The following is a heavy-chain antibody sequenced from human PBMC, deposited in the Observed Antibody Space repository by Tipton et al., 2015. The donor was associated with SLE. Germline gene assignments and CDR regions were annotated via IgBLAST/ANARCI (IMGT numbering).Heavy chain of an antibody. CDR2: IFYSGGT. CDR1: GGSISDYY. J-gene: IGHJ4*02. V-gene: IGHV4-59*01. D-gene: IGHD4-17*01. CDR3: AGGELRYGDYDFYY. Sequence: TLSLTCTVSGGSISDYYWTWIRQPPGKGLEWIGCIFYSGGTNYNPSLKSRVTISGDTSKNQFSLRLSSVTAADTAVYYCAGGELRYGDYDFYYWGQGSLVTVSS.